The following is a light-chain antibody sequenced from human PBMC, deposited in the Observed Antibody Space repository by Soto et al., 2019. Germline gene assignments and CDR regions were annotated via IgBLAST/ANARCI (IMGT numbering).Light chain of an antibody. CDR1: SSDVGGYNY. J-gene: IGLJ1*01. CDR2: DVS. Sequence: QSALTQPASVSGSPGQSITISCTGTSSDVGGYNYVSWYQQHPGKAPKLMIYDVSNRPSGVSNRFSGSKSGNTASPTISGLQAEDEADYYGSSYKSSSTYVFGTGTKLTVL. V-gene: IGLV2-14*01. CDR3: SSYKSSSTYV.